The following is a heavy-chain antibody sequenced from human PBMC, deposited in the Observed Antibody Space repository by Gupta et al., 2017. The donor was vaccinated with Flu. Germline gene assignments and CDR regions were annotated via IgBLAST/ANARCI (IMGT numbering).Heavy chain of an antibody. CDR2: IYWNGER. V-gene: IGHV2-5*01. CDR1: GFSLSTNEVG. J-gene: IGHJ4*02. Sequence: QITLTESGPALVQPTQTLTLTCAFSGFSLSTNEVGLGWIRQSPGKALEWLALIYWNGERRYNPSLKSRLTITKVTSKDQVVLIMTNMDTLDTGTYCCARERRGNSHDAGGQGTLVTVSS. D-gene: IGHD1-7*01. CDR3: ARERRGNSHDA.